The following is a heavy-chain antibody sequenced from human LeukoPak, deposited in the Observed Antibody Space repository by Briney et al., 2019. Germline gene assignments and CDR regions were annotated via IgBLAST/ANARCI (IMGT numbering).Heavy chain of an antibody. V-gene: IGHV1-18*01. J-gene: IGHJ5*02. CDR1: GYKFTNYG. CDR2: ISAYNGNT. Sequence: ASVKVTCKASGYKFTNYGISWVRQAPGQGLEWMGWISAYNGNTNYAQKLQGRVTMTTDTSTSTAYMELRSLRSDDTAVYYCARDPHYYGSGIWIGFDPWGQGTLVTVSS. D-gene: IGHD3-10*01. CDR3: ARDPHYYGSGIWIGFDP.